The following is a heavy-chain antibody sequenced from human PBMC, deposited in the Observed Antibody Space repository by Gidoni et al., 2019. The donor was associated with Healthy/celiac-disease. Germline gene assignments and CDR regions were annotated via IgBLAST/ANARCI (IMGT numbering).Heavy chain of an antibody. D-gene: IGHD3-3*01. CDR1: GFTFSSYA. Sequence: AASGFTFSSYAMSWVRQAPGKGLEWVSAISGSGGSTYSADSVKGRFTISRDNSKNTLYLQMNSLRAEDTAVYYCAKVYRRGRFFEWVDAFDIWGQGTMVTVSS. V-gene: IGHV3-23*01. CDR2: ISGSGGST. CDR3: AKVYRRGRFFEWVDAFDI. J-gene: IGHJ3*02.